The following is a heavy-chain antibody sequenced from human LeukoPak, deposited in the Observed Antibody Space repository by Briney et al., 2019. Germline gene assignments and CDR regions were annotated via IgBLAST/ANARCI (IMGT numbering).Heavy chain of an antibody. Sequence: SGTLSLTCAVSGGSISSSNWWSWVRQPPGKGLEWIGEIYHSGSTNYNPSLKSRVTISVDKSKNQFSLKLSSVTAADTAVYYCARASSTYGGGNWLDPWGQGTLVTVSS. CDR2: IYHSGST. V-gene: IGHV4-4*02. D-gene: IGHD4/OR15-4a*01. CDR3: ARASSTYGGGNWLDP. J-gene: IGHJ5*02. CDR1: GGSISSSNW.